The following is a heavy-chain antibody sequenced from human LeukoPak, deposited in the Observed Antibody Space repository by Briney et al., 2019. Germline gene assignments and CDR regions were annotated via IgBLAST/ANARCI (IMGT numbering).Heavy chain of an antibody. CDR3: ARQVWRDYFDY. Sequence: SETLSLTCTVSGGSISSSGYYWGWIRQPPGKGLEWIGSIYYSGSTYYNPSLKSRVTISVDTSKNQFSLKLSSVTAADTAVYYCARQVWRDYFDYWGQGTLVTVSS. J-gene: IGHJ4*02. V-gene: IGHV4-39*01. CDR2: IYYSGST. CDR1: GGSISSSGYY.